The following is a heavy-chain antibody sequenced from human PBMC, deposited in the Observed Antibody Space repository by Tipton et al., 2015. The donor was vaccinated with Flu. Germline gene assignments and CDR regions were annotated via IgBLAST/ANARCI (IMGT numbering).Heavy chain of an antibody. J-gene: IGHJ3*02. D-gene: IGHD3-10*01. CDR3: ARRGRTVRDAFDI. V-gene: IGHV4-4*08. Sequence: TLSLTCTVSGDSISSYYWGWIRQPPGKRLEWIGYIYSSGSTNYNPSLKSRVTISPDTSKNQVSLRLTSVTAADTAVYYCARRGRTVRDAFDIWGQGTMVTVSS. CDR1: GDSISSYY. CDR2: IYSSGST.